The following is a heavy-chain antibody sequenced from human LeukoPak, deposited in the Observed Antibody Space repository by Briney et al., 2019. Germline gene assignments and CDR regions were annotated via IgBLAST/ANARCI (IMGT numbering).Heavy chain of an antibody. J-gene: IGHJ6*02. V-gene: IGHV4-39*07. Sequence: SETLSLTCTVSGGSISSSSYYWSWIRQPPGKGLEWIGEINHSGSTNYNPSLKSRVTISVDTSKNQFSLKLSSVTAADTAVYYCAPRAKRRYYYGMDVWGQGTTVTVSS. CDR2: INHSGST. CDR1: GGSISSSSYY. CDR3: APRAKRRYYYGMDV. D-gene: IGHD1-26*01.